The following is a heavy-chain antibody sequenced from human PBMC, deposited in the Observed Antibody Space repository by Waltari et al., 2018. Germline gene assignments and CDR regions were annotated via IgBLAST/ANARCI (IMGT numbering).Heavy chain of an antibody. J-gene: IGHJ3*02. CDR3: ATKEGTAASAFDI. CDR1: GFTFSSYG. V-gene: IGHV3-33*08. Sequence: QVQLVESGGGVVQPGRSLRLSCAASGFTFSSYGIHWVRQAPGKGLEWVAVIWYDGSNKYYADSVKGRFTISRDNSKNTLYLQMNSLRAEDTAMYYCATKEGTAASAFDIWGQGTMVTVSS. D-gene: IGHD6-13*01. CDR2: IWYDGSNK.